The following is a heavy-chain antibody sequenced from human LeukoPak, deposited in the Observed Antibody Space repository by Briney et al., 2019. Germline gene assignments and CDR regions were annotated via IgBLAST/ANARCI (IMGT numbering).Heavy chain of an antibody. J-gene: IGHJ5*02. CDR1: GFTFSAYA. CDR3: AKDDFYSYGYA. CDR2: ISGSGGST. Sequence: GGSLRLSCAASGFTFSAYAMAWVRQAPGKGLEWVSAISGSGGSTYYADSVKGRFTISRDNSKNTLYLQMNSLRAEDTAVYYCAKDDFYSYGYAWGQRTLVTVSS. V-gene: IGHV3-23*01. D-gene: IGHD5-18*01.